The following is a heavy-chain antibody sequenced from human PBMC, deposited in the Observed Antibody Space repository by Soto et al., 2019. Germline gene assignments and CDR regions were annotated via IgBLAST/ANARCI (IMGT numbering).Heavy chain of an antibody. CDR3: ARDRGALGFYDSGGYYSYGMDV. V-gene: IGHV4-30-4*01. CDR2: IYYGGST. J-gene: IGHJ6*02. D-gene: IGHD3-22*01. Sequence: SETLSLTCSVSGGSICSGDYYWSWIRQPPGKGLEWIGYIYYGGSTYYTPSLKSRLTITIDTSKNQFSLQLSSVTAADTAVYYCARDRGALGFYDSGGYYSYGMDVWGQGTTVTVSS. CDR1: GGSICSGDYY.